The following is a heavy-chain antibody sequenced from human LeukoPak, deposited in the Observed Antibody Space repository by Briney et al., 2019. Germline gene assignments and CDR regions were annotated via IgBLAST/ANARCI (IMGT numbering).Heavy chain of an antibody. CDR3: ARGSGYSYYFDY. CDR2: INHSGST. CDR1: GGSFSGYY. D-gene: IGHD5-18*01. J-gene: IGHJ4*02. Sequence: SETLSLTCAVYGGSFSGYYWSWIRQPPGKGLEWIGEINHSGSTNYNPPLKSRVTISVDTSKNQFSLKLSSVTAADTAVYYCARGSGYSYYFDYWGQGTLVTVSS. V-gene: IGHV4-34*01.